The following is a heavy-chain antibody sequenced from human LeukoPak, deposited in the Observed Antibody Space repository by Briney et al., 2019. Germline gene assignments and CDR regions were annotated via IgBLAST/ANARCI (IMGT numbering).Heavy chain of an antibody. Sequence: GGSLRLSCAASGFTFSSYAMSWVRQAPGKGLEWVSSISSSSSYIYYADSVKGRFTISRDNAKNSLYLQMISLRAEDTAVYYCAITKGYQLLQNWGQGTLVTVSS. D-gene: IGHD2-2*01. CDR2: ISSSSSYI. CDR1: GFTFSSYA. J-gene: IGHJ4*02. V-gene: IGHV3-21*01. CDR3: AITKGYQLLQN.